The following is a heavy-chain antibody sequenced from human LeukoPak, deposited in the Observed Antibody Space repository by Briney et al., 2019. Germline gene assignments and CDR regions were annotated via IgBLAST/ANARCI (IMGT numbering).Heavy chain of an antibody. CDR1: GYTFTGYY. CDR3: ARDEALLWFGELLGELFDP. CDR2: INPNSGGT. V-gene: IGHV1-2*06. J-gene: IGHJ5*02. Sequence: GASVEVSCKASGYTFTGYYMHWVRQAPGQGLEWMGRINPNSGGTNYAQKFQGRVTMTRGTSISTAYMELSRLRSDDTAVYYCARDEALLWFGELLGELFDPWGQGTLVTVSS. D-gene: IGHD3-10*01.